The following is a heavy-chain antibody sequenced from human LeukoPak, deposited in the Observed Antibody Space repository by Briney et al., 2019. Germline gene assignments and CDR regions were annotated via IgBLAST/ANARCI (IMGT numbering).Heavy chain of an antibody. V-gene: IGHV3-53*01. CDR3: AKDPRYNWNY. CDR2: IYSDNT. D-gene: IGHD1-20*01. CDR1: GFTVSSNS. J-gene: IGHJ4*02. Sequence: GGSLRLSCTVSGFTVSSNSMSWVRQAPGKGLECVSFIYSDNTHYSDSVKGRFTISRDNSKNTLYLQMNSLRAEDTAVYYCAKDPRYNWNYWGQGTLVTVSS.